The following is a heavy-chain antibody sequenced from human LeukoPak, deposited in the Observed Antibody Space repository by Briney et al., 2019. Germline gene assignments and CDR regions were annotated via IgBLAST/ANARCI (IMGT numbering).Heavy chain of an antibody. CDR3: ARPSGPEWPLSY. CDR2: IQNSGTS. D-gene: IGHD3-3*01. J-gene: IGHJ4*02. Sequence: SETLSLTCTVSGGSISNYYWNWIRQPPGKGLEWIGHIQNSGTSNYNPSLKSRVTTSVDPSKNQFSLKLTSVTAADTAVYYCARPSGPEWPLSYWGQGTLVAVSS. CDR1: GGSISNYY. V-gene: IGHV4-59*01.